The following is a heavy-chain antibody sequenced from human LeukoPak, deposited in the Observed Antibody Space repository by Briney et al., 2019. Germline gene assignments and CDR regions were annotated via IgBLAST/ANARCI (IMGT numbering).Heavy chain of an antibody. V-gene: IGHV3-21*01. CDR3: ACSAGGNDFWSGYLDY. J-gene: IGHJ4*02. D-gene: IGHD3-3*01. CDR2: ISSSSDHI. CDR1: GSTFSSYS. Sequence: GGSLRLSCAASGSTFSSYSMNWVRQAPGKGLEWVSSISSSSDHIAYADSVKGRFTISRDNAKNALYLQMNSLRAEDTAVYYCACSAGGNDFWSGYLDYWGQGSLVTVSS.